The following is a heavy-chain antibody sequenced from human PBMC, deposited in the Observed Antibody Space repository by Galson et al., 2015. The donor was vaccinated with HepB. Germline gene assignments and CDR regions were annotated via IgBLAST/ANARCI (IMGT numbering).Heavy chain of an antibody. D-gene: IGHD4-23*01. CDR3: ASRSLGGGKSFWYFDL. J-gene: IGHJ2*01. Sequence: SLRLSCAASGFAFSRFTMIWVRQAPGKGLEWLSSISGSRTSIFYADSIKGRFTISRDNAESSLYLQMSSLGTDDTAVYYCASRSLGGGKSFWYFDLWGRGTLVTVSS. CDR2: ISGSRTSI. V-gene: IGHV3-21*01. CDR1: GFAFSRFT.